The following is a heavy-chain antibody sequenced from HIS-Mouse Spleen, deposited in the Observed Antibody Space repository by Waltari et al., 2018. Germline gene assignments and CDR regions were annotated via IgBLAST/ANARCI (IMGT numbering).Heavy chain of an antibody. V-gene: IGHV4-39*07. D-gene: IGHD1-7*01. CDR1: GGSISSSSYY. CDR2: IYYSGGP. J-gene: IGHJ3*02. CDR3: ASVSDLGGTRAFDI. Sequence: QLQLQESGPGLVKPSETLSLTCTVSGGSISSSSYYWGWIRQPPGKGLEWIGSIYYSGGPYYHPSLKSRVTLSVATSKNQFSLKLSSVTAADTAVYYCASVSDLGGTRAFDIWGQGTMVTVSS.